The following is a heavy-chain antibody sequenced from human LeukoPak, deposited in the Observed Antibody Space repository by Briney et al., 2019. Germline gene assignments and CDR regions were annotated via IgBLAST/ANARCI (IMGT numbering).Heavy chain of an antibody. CDR2: IKSKTDGGTT. Sequence: GGSLRLSCAASGFTFSNAWMSWVRQAPGEGLEWVGRIKSKTDGGTTDYAAPVKGRFTISRDDSKNTLYLQMNSLKTEDTAVYYCTAPYYDILTGYYASDAFDIWGQGTMVTVSS. V-gene: IGHV3-15*01. J-gene: IGHJ3*02. CDR3: TAPYYDILTGYYASDAFDI. D-gene: IGHD3-9*01. CDR1: GFTFSNAW.